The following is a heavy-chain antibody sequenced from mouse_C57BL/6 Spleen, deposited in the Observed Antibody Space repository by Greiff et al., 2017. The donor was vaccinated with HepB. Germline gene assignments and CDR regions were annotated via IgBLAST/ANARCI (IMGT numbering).Heavy chain of an antibody. V-gene: IGHV14-2*01. CDR3: ARHYSNYQRYFDV. CDR1: GFNIKDYY. CDR2: IDPADGAT. J-gene: IGHJ1*03. Sequence: VQLQQSGAELVKPGASVKLSCTASGFNIKDYYMHWVKQRTEQGLEWIGRIDPADGATKYAPTFQGKATIAADTSSNTAYLQLSSLTSEDTAVYYCARHYSNYQRYFDVWGTGTTVTVSS. D-gene: IGHD2-5*01.